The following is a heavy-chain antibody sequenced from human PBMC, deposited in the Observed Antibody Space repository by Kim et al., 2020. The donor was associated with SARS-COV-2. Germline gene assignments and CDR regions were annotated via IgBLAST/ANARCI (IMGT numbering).Heavy chain of an antibody. CDR1: GFTFSNAW. J-gene: IGHJ4*02. CDR3: TTKPQQLVLFDY. V-gene: IGHV3-15*01. D-gene: IGHD6-13*01. CDR2: IKSKTDGGTT. Sequence: GGSLRLSCAASGFTFSNAWMSWVRQAPGKGLEWVGRIKSKTDGGTTDYAAPVKGRFTISRDYSKNTLYLQMNSLKTEDTAVYYCTTKPQQLVLFDYWGQGTLVTVSS.